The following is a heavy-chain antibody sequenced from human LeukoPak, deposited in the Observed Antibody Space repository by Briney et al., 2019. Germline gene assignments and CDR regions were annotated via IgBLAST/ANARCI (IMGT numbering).Heavy chain of an antibody. D-gene: IGHD2-15*01. V-gene: IGHV4-39*07. CDR3: ARENFCSGGSCSAEVFDI. CDR1: GGSITSDNYF. CDR2: IHNGETT. Sequence: SETLSLTCSVSGGSITSDNYFWGWIRQPPGKGLEWMADIHNGETTYYNPSLKSRLTISVDTSENQLSLKLTSVTPADTAVYYCARENFCSGGSCSAEVFDIWGQGTGVTVSS. J-gene: IGHJ3*02.